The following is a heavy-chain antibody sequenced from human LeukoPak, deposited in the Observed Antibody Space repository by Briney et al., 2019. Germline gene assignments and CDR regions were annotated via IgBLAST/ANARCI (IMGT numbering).Heavy chain of an antibody. D-gene: IGHD2-2*01. CDR1: GFTVSNNY. CDR3: ARDGSYCSSTSCSEGYYGMDV. V-gene: IGHV3-53*01. CDR2: IYSGGST. Sequence: PGGSLRLSCAACGFTVSNNYMSWVRQAPGKGLEWVSVIYSGGSTYYADSVKGRFTISRDNSKNTLYLQMNSLRADDTAVYYCARDGSYCSSTSCSEGYYGMDVWGQGTTVTVSS. J-gene: IGHJ6*02.